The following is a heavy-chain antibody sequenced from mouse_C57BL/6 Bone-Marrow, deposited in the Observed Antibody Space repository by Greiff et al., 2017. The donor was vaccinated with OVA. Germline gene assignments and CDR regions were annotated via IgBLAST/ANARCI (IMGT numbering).Heavy chain of an antibody. Sequence: EVKLQQSGPELVKPGDSVKISCKASGYSFTGYFMNWVMQSHGKSLEWIGRINPYNGDTFYNQKFKGKATLTVDKSSSTAHMELRSLTSEDSAGYYCARSDSSGYDYYAMDYWGQGTSVTVSS. J-gene: IGHJ4*01. V-gene: IGHV1-20*01. D-gene: IGHD3-2*02. CDR2: INPYNGDT. CDR3: ARSDSSGYDYYAMDY. CDR1: GYSFTGYF.